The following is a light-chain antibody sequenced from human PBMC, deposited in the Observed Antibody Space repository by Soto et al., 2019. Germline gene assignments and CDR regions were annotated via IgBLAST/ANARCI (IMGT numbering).Light chain of an antibody. V-gene: IGKV3-11*01. CDR3: QQRSNWPPLT. CDR1: QTVTNSF. CDR2: DAS. Sequence: ENVLTQSPGTLSLSPGERATLSCRASQTVTNSFFAWYQQKPGQAPRLLIYDASNRATGIPARFSGSGSGTDFTLTISSLEPEDFAVYYCQQRSNWPPLTFGGGTKVDIK. J-gene: IGKJ4*01.